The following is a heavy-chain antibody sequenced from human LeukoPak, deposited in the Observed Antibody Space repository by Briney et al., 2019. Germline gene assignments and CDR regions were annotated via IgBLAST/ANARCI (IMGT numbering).Heavy chain of an antibody. J-gene: IGHJ4*02. Sequence: TGGSLRLSCAASGFTVSSNYMSWVRQAPGKGLEWVSVVYSGGSTYYADSVKGRFTISRDNSKNSLYLQMNSLRAEDTAVYYCAKGPKKQMVGSRGYYFDFWGQGTLVTVSS. CDR1: GFTVSSNY. V-gene: IGHV3-53*01. CDR2: VYSGGST. D-gene: IGHD6-13*01. CDR3: AKGPKKQMVGSRGYYFDF.